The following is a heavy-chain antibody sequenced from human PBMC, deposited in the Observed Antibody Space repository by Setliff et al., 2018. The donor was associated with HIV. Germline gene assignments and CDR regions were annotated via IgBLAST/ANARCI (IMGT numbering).Heavy chain of an antibody. CDR1: GGSFSGYY. CDR3: ARGVRDNSGWSSYYFDY. CDR2: VTHSGRT. J-gene: IGHJ4*02. Sequence: LSLTCAVYGGSFSGYYWSWIRQPPGKGLEWSGEVTHSGRTNYNPSLESRVTTSVDTSKKQFSLRLTSVTAADTAVYYCARGVRDNSGWSSYYFDYWGQGTLVTVSS. D-gene: IGHD6-19*01. V-gene: IGHV4-34*01.